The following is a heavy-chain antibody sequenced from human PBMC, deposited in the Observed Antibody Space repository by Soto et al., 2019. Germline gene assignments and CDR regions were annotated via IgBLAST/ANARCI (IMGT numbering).Heavy chain of an antibody. CDR3: ARRSHDVGRGWLAGIGAFDI. J-gene: IGHJ3*02. CDR2: ISAYNGNT. Sequence: GASVKVSCKASGYTFTSYGISWVRQAPGQGLEWMGWISAYNGNTNYAQKLQGRVTMTTDTSTSTAYMELRSLRSDDTAVYYCARRSHDVGRGWLAGIGAFDIWGQGTMVTVSS. CDR1: GYTFTSYG. V-gene: IGHV1-18*01. D-gene: IGHD6-19*01.